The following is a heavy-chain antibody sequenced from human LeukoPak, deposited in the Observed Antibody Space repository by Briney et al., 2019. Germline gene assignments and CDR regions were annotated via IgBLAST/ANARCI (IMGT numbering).Heavy chain of an antibody. D-gene: IGHD3-9*01. J-gene: IGHJ3*02. CDR1: GFTVSSNY. Sequence: GGSLRLSCAASGFTVSSNYMSWVRQAPGKGLEWVSVIYSGGSTYYADSVKGRFTISRDNSKNTLYLQMNSLRAEDTAVYYCASGRGRSYDILTGYSSRAFDIWGQGTMVTVSS. CDR2: IYSGGST. CDR3: ASGRGRSYDILTGYSSRAFDI. V-gene: IGHV3-53*01.